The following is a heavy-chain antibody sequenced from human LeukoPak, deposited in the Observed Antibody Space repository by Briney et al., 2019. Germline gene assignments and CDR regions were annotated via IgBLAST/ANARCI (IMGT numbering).Heavy chain of an antibody. Sequence: SETLSLTCTVSGGSISSYYWSWIRQPPGKGLEWVGYIYYSGSTNYNPALKSRVTISVDTSKNQFYLKLSSVTPADTAVYYCARHPGWGSYLHFDYWGQGTLVTVSS. CDR2: IYYSGST. J-gene: IGHJ4*02. V-gene: IGHV4-59*08. D-gene: IGHD3-16*02. CDR3: ARHPGWGSYLHFDY. CDR1: GGSISSYY.